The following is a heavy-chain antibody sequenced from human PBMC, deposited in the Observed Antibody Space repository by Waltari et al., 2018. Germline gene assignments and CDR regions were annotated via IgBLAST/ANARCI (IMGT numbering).Heavy chain of an antibody. J-gene: IGHJ4*02. CDR2: IYTSGST. CDR1: GGSISSGSYY. V-gene: IGHV4-61*02. D-gene: IGHD3-16*01. CDR3: ARGPSPLSRGRPAYYFDY. Sequence: QVQLQESGPGLVKPSQTLSLTCTVSGGSISSGSYYWSWIRQPAGKGLEWIGRIYTSGSTNYNPSLKSRVTISVDTSKNQFSLKLSSVTAADTAVYYCARGPSPLSRGRPAYYFDYWGQGTLVTVSS.